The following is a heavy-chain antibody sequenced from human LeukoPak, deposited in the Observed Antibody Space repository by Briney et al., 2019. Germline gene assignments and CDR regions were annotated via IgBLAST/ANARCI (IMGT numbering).Heavy chain of an antibody. CDR3: AKSGGYSGYGRETDY. Sequence: GGSLRLSCAASGFTFSSYSMNWVRQAPGKGLEWVAVISYDGSNKYYADSVKGRFTISRDNSKNTLYLQMNSLRAEDTAVYYCAKSGGYSGYGRETDYWGQGTLVTVSS. CDR2: ISYDGSNK. D-gene: IGHD5-12*01. CDR1: GFTFSSYS. V-gene: IGHV3-30*18. J-gene: IGHJ4*02.